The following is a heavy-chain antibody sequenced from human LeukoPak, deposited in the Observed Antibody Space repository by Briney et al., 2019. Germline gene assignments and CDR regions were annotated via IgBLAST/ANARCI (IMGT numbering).Heavy chain of an antibody. V-gene: IGHV4-30-4*01. CDR1: GGSISSGDYY. Sequence: PSETLSLTCTVSGGSISSGDYYWSWIRQPPGKGLEWIGYIYYSGSTYYNPSLKSRVTISVDTSKNQFSLKLSSVTAADTAVYYCARENYDSSGHYYRVDDWGQGTLATVSS. D-gene: IGHD3-22*01. CDR3: ARENYDSSGHYYRVDD. CDR2: IYYSGST. J-gene: IGHJ4*02.